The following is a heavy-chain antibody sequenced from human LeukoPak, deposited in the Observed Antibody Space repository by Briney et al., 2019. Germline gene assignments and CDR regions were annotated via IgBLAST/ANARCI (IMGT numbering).Heavy chain of an antibody. V-gene: IGHV4-34*01. D-gene: IGHD6-6*01. Sequence: PPETLSLTCAVYGGSFSGYYWSWIRQPPGKGLEWIGEINHSGSTNYNPSLKSRVTISVDTSKNQFSLKLSSVTAADTAVYYCARARGYSSSSGRVGYYYYYMDVWGKGTTVTVSS. CDR2: INHSGST. CDR3: ARARGYSSSSGRVGYYYYYMDV. CDR1: GGSFSGYY. J-gene: IGHJ6*03.